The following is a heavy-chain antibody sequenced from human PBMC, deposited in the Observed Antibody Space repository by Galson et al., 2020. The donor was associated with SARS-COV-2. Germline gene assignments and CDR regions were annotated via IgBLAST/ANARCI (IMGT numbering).Heavy chain of an antibody. CDR1: GDSISSGGYS. V-gene: IGHV4-31*01. Sequence: SETLSLTCSVSGDSISSGGYSWSWIRQLPGKGLEWIGYISYSGRTYSNPSLRSLLTIPDDPSKNQFSLKLSSVTAADTAIYYCARGGLRFLEDLVESREWYFDYLGQGTLVTVSS. J-gene: IGHJ4*02. CDR3: ARGGLRFLEDLVESREWYFDY. CDR2: ISYSGRT. D-gene: IGHD3-3*01.